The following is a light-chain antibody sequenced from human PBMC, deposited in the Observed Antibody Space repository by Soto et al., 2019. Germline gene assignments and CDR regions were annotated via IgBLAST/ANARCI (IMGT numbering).Light chain of an antibody. J-gene: IGKJ1*01. CDR1: QSVRPNF. Sequence: EIVLTQSPGTLSLSPGERATLSCRASQSVRPNFLAWYQQKPGQAPRLLIYGVSDRATAIPDRFSGSGSGTDFPLTITRLEPEDFAMYYCQRYDSFRAFGQGTKVEI. CDR2: GVS. V-gene: IGKV3-20*01. CDR3: QRYDSFRA.